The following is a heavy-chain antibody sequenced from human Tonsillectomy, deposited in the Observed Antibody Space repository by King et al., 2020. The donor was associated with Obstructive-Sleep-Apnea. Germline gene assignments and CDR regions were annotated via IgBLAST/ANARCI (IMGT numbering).Heavy chain of an antibody. D-gene: IGHD2-15*01. V-gene: IGHV4-34*01. Sequence: VQLQQWGAGLLKPSETLSLTCAVYGGSFSGYYWSWIRQPPGKGLEWIGEINHSGSTNYNPSLKSRVTISVDTAKNQFSLKLGSVTAADTAVYYCAVRPVVGYYYYYGMDVWGQGTTVTVSS. CDR3: AVRPVVGYYYYYGMDV. J-gene: IGHJ6*02. CDR1: GGSFSGYY. CDR2: INHSGST.